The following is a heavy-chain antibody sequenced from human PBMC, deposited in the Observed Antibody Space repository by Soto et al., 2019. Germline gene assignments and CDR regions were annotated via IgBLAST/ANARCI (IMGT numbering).Heavy chain of an antibody. CDR1: GFTFSSYA. Sequence: GGSLRLSCAASGFTFSSYAMHWVRQAPGKGLEWVAVISYDGSNKYYADSVKGRFTISRDNSKNTLYLQMNSLRAEDTAVYYCARGYDFWSDYFYYYYGMDVWGQGTTVTVSS. J-gene: IGHJ6*02. V-gene: IGHV3-30-3*01. D-gene: IGHD3-3*01. CDR2: ISYDGSNK. CDR3: ARGYDFWSDYFYYYYGMDV.